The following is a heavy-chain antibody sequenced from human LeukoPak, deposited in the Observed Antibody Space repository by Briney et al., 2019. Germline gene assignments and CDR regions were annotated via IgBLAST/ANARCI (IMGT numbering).Heavy chain of an antibody. CDR1: GFTFSSYS. D-gene: IGHD3-22*01. Sequence: PGGSLRLSCAASGFTFSSYSMNWVRQAPGKGLEWVSSISSSSSYIYYADSVKGRFTISRDNAKNSLYLQMNSLRAEDTAVYYCARDVVVIRVFDYWGQGTLVTVSS. CDR3: ARDVVVIRVFDY. J-gene: IGHJ4*02. V-gene: IGHV3-21*01. CDR2: ISSSSSYI.